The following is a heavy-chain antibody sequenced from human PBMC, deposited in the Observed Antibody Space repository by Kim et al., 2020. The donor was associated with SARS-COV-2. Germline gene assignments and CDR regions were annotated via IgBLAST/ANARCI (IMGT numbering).Heavy chain of an antibody. J-gene: IGHJ4*02. Sequence: SETLSLTCTVSGGSISSYYWSWIRQPPGKGLEWIGYIYYRGSTNYNPSLKSRVTISVDTAKTQFSLKLSSVTTADTAVYYCARGPFGGYMDYWGQGTLVTLSS. CDR2: IYYRGST. CDR3: ARGPFGGYMDY. CDR1: GGSISSYY. V-gene: IGHV4-59*13. D-gene: IGHD3-16*01.